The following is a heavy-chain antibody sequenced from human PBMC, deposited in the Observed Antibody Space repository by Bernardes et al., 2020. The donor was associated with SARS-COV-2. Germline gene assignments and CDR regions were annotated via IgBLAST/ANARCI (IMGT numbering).Heavy chain of an antibody. D-gene: IGHD3-22*01. CDR3: ARAADYFDSSGRGDAFDI. Sequence: SETLSLTCTVSGGSIRSGGYYWSWIRQHPGKGLEWIGYIYHSGTTYYNPSLKSRLTISVDTSKDQFSLRLSSVTAADTAVYYCARAADYFDSSGRGDAFDIWGQGTMVTGSS. CDR1: GGSIRSGGYY. CDR2: IYHSGTT. V-gene: IGHV4-31*03. J-gene: IGHJ3*02.